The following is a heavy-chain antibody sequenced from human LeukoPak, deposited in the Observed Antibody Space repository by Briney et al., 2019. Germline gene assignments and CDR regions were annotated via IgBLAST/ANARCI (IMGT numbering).Heavy chain of an antibody. V-gene: IGHV4-59*11. J-gene: IGHJ4*02. CDR2: IYYSGST. Sequence: SETLSLTCTVSGGXISSHYWSWIRQPPGKGLEWIGYIYYSGSTNYNPSLKSRVTISVDTSKNQFSLKLSSVTAADTAVYYCARGHFYDSSGYFDWGQGTLVTVSS. CDR3: ARGHFYDSSGYFD. D-gene: IGHD3-22*01. CDR1: GGXISSHY.